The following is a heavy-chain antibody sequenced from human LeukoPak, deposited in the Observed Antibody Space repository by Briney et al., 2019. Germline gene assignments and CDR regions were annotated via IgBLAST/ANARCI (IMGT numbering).Heavy chain of an antibody. CDR1: GFTFSDYY. CDR3: ARAVSYSSGWYLDAFDI. D-gene: IGHD6-19*01. CDR2: ISSSGSTI. Sequence: PGGTLRLSCAASGFTFSDYYMSWIRQAPGKGLEWVSYISSSGSTIYYADSVKGRFTISRDNAKNSLYLQMNSLRAEDTAVYYCARAVSYSSGWYLDAFDIWGQGTMVTVSS. J-gene: IGHJ3*02. V-gene: IGHV3-11*04.